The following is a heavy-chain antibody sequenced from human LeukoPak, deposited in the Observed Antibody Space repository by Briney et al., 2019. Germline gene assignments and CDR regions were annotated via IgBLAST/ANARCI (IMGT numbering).Heavy chain of an antibody. CDR1: GFTFSSYA. Sequence: GGSLRLSCAASGFTFSSYAMSWVRQAPGKGLEWVSAISGSGGSTYYADSVKGRFTISRDNSKNTLYLQMNSLRAEDTAVYYCAKDLSYYYDSSGYHYYYYGMDVWGQGTTVTVSS. CDR2: ISGSGGST. J-gene: IGHJ6*02. D-gene: IGHD3-22*01. CDR3: AKDLSYYYDSSGYHYYYYGMDV. V-gene: IGHV3-23*01.